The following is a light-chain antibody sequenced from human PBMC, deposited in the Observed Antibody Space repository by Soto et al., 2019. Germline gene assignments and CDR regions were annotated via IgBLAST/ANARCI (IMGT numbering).Light chain of an antibody. Sequence: EIVLTQSPGTLSLSPGERATLSCRASQSVSSTSLAWYHQKPGQAPRLLIYGASSRATGIPDRFSGSGSGTEFTLTISRLETEDLAVYYCQLYGTSPMYIFGQGTKLEIK. CDR1: QSVSSTS. CDR3: QLYGTSPMYI. J-gene: IGKJ2*01. CDR2: GAS. V-gene: IGKV3-20*01.